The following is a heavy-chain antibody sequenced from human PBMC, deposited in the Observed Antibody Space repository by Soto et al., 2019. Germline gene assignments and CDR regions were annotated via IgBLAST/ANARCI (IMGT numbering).Heavy chain of an antibody. Sequence: EVQLLESGGDLVQPGGSLRLSCTASGFTFNNYAMNWVRQAPGKGLEWVSGISGSGGSTFYADSVKGRFTISRDNSKNTLSLQMNSLRAEDMALYYCAKGDDSSSYAFDIWGQGTMVTVSS. D-gene: IGHD6-6*01. CDR1: GFTFNNYA. J-gene: IGHJ3*02. CDR3: AKGDDSSSYAFDI. CDR2: ISGSGGST. V-gene: IGHV3-23*01.